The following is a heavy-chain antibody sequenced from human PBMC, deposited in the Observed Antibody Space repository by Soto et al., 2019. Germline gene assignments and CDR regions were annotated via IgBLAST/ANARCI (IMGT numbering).Heavy chain of an antibody. CDR3: ARDLYFDY. Sequence: GGSLRLSCEASGLTFSSYGMHWVRQAPGKGLEWVSVIYSGGSTYYAVSVKGRFTISRDNSKSTLYLQMNSLRAEDTAVYYCARDLYFDYWGQGTLVPVAS. J-gene: IGHJ4*02. V-gene: IGHV3-NL1*01. CDR2: IYSGGST. CDR1: GLTFSSYG.